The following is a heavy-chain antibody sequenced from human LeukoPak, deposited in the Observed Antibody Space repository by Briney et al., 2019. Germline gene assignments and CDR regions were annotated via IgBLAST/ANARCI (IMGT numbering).Heavy chain of an antibody. CDR3: AKDIGSSXSYNWFDP. V-gene: IGHV3-9*01. Sequence: TGGSLRLSCVASGFRFSNYWMSWVRQAPGKGLEWVSGISWNSGSIGYADSVKGRFTISRDNAKNSLYLQMNSLRAEDTALYYCAKDIGSSXSYNWFDPW. D-gene: IGHD6-13*01. J-gene: IGHJ5*02. CDR1: GFRFSNYW. CDR2: ISWNSGSI.